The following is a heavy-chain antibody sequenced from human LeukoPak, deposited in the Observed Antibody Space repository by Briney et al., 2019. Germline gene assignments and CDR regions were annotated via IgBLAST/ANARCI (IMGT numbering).Heavy chain of an antibody. D-gene: IGHD2-15*01. V-gene: IGHV3-66*01. Sequence: GGSLRLSCAASGFTVSSNYMSWVRQAPGEGLEWVSVIYSGGSTYYADSVKGRFTISRDNSKNTLYLQMNSLRAEDTAVYYCARTGLGYCSGGSCYPPDYWGQGSLATVPS. CDR2: IYSGGST. CDR1: GFTVSSNY. J-gene: IGHJ4*02. CDR3: ARTGLGYCSGGSCYPPDY.